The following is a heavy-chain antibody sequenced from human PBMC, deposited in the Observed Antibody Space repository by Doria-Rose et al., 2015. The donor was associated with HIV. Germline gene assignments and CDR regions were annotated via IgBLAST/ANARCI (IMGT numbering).Heavy chain of an antibody. CDR3: ARGRADYSSSLFWYFDL. J-gene: IGHJ2*01. CDR2: INHSGST. V-gene: IGHV4-34*01. D-gene: IGHD6-13*01. Sequence: SWIRQPPGKGLEWIGEINHSGSTNYNPSLESRVTISVDTSKNQFSLKLTSVTAADTAVYYCARGRADYSSSLFWYFDLWGRGTLVTVSS.